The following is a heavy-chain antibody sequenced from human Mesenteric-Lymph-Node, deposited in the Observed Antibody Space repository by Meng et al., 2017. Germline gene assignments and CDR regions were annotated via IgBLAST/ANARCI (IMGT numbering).Heavy chain of an antibody. Sequence: SVKVSCKASGGTFSSYAISWVRQAPGQGLEWMGGIIPIFGTANYAQKFQGRVTITADESTSTAYMELSSLRSEDTAVYYCARGGDFGSGSYYGVWYFDLWGRGTLVTVSS. V-gene: IGHV1-69*13. CDR2: IIPIFGTA. CDR3: ARGGDFGSGSYYGVWYFDL. J-gene: IGHJ2*01. CDR1: GGTFSSYA. D-gene: IGHD1-26*01.